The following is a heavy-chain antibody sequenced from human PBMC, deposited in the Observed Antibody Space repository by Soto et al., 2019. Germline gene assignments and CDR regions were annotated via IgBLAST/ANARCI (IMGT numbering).Heavy chain of an antibody. CDR2: ISGSGGST. D-gene: IGHD6-6*01. J-gene: IGHJ4*02. V-gene: IGHV3-23*01. CDR1: GFTFGSYA. CDR3: AKDYSGSSSLFFDY. Sequence: GGSLRLSCAASGFTFGSYAMSWVRQAPGKGLEWVSAISGSGGSTYYADSVKGRFTISRDNSKNTLYLQMNSLRAEDTAVYYCAKDYSGSSSLFFDYWGQGTLVTVSS.